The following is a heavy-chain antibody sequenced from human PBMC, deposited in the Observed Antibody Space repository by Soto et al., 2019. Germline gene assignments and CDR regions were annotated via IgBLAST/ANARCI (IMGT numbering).Heavy chain of an antibody. CDR2: ISGSGGST. D-gene: IGHD3-22*01. Sequence: LRLSCAASGFTFSSYAMSWVRQAPGKGLEWVSAISGSGGSTYYADSVKGRFTISRDNSKNTLYLQMNSLRAEDTAVYYCRLYYDSSGYYSGRYYPFDYWGQGTLVTVSS. CDR3: RLYYDSSGYYSGRYYPFDY. CDR1: GFTFSSYA. V-gene: IGHV3-23*01. J-gene: IGHJ4*02.